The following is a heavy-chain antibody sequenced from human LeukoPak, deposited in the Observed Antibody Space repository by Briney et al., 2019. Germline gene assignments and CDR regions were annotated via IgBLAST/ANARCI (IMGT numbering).Heavy chain of an antibody. J-gene: IGHJ4*02. Sequence: PGGSLRLSCAASGFTFSSYSMNWVRQAPGKGLEWVSSISSSSSYIYYADSVKGRFTISRDNAKNSLYLQMNSLRAEDTAVYYCARDLPSALHEYYYDSSGPFDYWGQGTLVTVSS. CDR3: ARDLPSALHEYYYDSSGPFDY. CDR2: ISSSSSYI. D-gene: IGHD3-22*01. CDR1: GFTFSSYS. V-gene: IGHV3-21*01.